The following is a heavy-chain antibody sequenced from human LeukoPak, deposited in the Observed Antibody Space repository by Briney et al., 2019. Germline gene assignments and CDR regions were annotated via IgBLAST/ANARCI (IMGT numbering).Heavy chain of an antibody. V-gene: IGHV3-21*01. Sequence: GGSLRLSCAASGFTFSSYSMNWVRQAPGKGLEWVSSISSSSSYIYYADSVKGRFTISRDNAKNSLYLQMNSLRAEDTAVYYCARLSRADYDFWSGYSYYYMDVWGKGTTVTVSS. J-gene: IGHJ6*03. CDR2: ISSSSSYI. D-gene: IGHD3-3*01. CDR3: ARLSRADYDFWSGYSYYYMDV. CDR1: GFTFSSYS.